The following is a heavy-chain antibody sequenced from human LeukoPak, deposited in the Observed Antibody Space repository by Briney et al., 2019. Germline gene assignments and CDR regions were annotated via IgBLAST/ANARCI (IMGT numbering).Heavy chain of an antibody. Sequence: SETLSLTCAVSGYSISSGDYYWSWIRQPPGKGLEWIGYIYYSGSTYYNPSLKSRVTISVDTSKNQFSLKLSSVTAADTAVYYCARASTLYGDYPDYWGQGTLVTVSS. CDR3: ARASTLYGDYPDY. CDR1: GYSISSGDYY. CDR2: IYYSGST. J-gene: IGHJ4*02. D-gene: IGHD4-17*01. V-gene: IGHV4-30-4*08.